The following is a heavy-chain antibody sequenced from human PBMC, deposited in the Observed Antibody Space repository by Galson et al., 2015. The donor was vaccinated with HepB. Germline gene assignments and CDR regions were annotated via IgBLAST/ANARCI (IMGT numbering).Heavy chain of an antibody. CDR2: INTNTGNP. Sequence: SVKVSCKASGYTFTSYTLNWVRQAPGQGLEWMGWINTNTGNPTYAQGFTGRFVFSLDTSVSTAYLQISSLKAEDTAVYYCARVSSYSNYGPMTTIPYWGQGTLVTVSS. J-gene: IGHJ4*02. CDR1: GYTFTSYT. CDR3: ARVSSYSNYGPMTTIPY. V-gene: IGHV7-4-1*02. D-gene: IGHD4-11*01.